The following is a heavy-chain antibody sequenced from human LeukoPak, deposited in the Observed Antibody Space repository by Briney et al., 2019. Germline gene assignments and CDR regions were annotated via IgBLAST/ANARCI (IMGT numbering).Heavy chain of an antibody. V-gene: IGHV4-39*01. Sequence: SETLSLTCTVSGGSISSSSYYWGWIRQPPGKGLEWIGSIYYSGSTYYNPSLKSRVTISVDTSKNQFSLKLTSVTAADTAVYYCASPADIVVVTAPEYYQHWGQGTLVTVSS. CDR1: GGSISSSSYY. CDR3: ASPADIVVVTAPEYYQH. CDR2: IYYSGST. D-gene: IGHD2-21*02. J-gene: IGHJ1*01.